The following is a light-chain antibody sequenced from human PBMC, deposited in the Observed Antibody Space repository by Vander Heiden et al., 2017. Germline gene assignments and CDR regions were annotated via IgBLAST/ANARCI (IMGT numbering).Light chain of an antibody. J-gene: IGLJ2*01. V-gene: IGLV2-14*01. CDR3: SSYTRISTVL. CDR2: DVS. CDR1: ANDVCAFNF. Sequence: QSALTQPASESGSPGQSITISCTGTANDVCAFNFVSWYQQQPGKAPKLMIYDVSNRPSGVSNRFSGSKSGNTASLTISGLQPEDEADYYCSSYTRISTVLFGGGTKLTVL.